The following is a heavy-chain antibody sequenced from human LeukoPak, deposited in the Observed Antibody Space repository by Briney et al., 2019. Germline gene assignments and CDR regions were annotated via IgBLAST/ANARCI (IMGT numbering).Heavy chain of an antibody. Sequence: SETLSLTCTVSGGSISSYYWSWIRQPPGKGLEWIGYIYYSGSTNYNPSLKSRVTISVDTSKNQFSLKLSSVTAADTAVYYCARLSSSWYGWIDYWGQGTLVTVSS. CDR3: ARLSSSWYGWIDY. CDR1: GGSISSYY. CDR2: IYYSGST. V-gene: IGHV4-59*08. D-gene: IGHD6-13*01. J-gene: IGHJ4*02.